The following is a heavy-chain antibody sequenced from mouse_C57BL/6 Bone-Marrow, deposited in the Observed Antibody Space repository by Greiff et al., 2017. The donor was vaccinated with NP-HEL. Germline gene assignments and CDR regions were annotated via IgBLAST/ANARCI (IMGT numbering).Heavy chain of an antibody. Sequence: QVQLQQPGAELVRPGTSVKLSCKASGYTFTSYWMHWVKQRPGQGLEWIGVIDPSDSYTNYNQKFKGKATLTVDTSSSTAYMQRSSLTSEDSAVYYCASLYGAMDYWGQGTSVTVSS. D-gene: IGHD1-1*01. V-gene: IGHV1-59*01. CDR1: GYTFTSYW. CDR3: ASLYGAMDY. CDR2: IDPSDSYT. J-gene: IGHJ4*01.